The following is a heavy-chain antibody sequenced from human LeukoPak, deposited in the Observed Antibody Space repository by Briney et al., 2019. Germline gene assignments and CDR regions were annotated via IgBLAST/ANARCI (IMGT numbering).Heavy chain of an antibody. CDR1: GYTFTGYC. D-gene: IGHD6-13*01. CDR3: ATVWVAAAKTKYYFDY. J-gene: IGHJ4*02. V-gene: IGHV1-2*02. Sequence: ASVKVSCKASGYTFTGYCMHWVRQAPGQGLEWMGWINPNSGGTNYAQKFQGRVTMTRDTSISTAYMELSRLRSEDTAVYYCATVWVAAAKTKYYFDYWGQGTLVTVSS. CDR2: INPNSGGT.